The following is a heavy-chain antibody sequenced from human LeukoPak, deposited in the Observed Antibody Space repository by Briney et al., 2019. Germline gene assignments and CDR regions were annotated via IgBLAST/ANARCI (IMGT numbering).Heavy chain of an antibody. CDR1: GLTFSSYE. CDR2: ISTSGTTI. D-gene: IGHD4/OR15-4a*01. J-gene: IGHJ4*02. Sequence: QPGGSLRLSCADSGLTFSSYEMNWVRQAPGKGLEWISYISTSGTTIYYADSVKGRFTISRDNAKNSLYLQMNSLRAEDTAVYYCARDTLTENFDYWGQGTLVTVSS. CDR3: ARDTLTENFDY. V-gene: IGHV3-48*03.